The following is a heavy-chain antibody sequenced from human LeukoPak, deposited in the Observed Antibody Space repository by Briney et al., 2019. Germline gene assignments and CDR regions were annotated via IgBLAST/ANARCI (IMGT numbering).Heavy chain of an antibody. CDR3: ARGRQWPDNWFDP. CDR1: GGSISSYY. D-gene: IGHD6-19*01. J-gene: IGHJ5*02. Sequence: PSETLSLTCTVSGGSISSYYWSWIRQPVGKGLEWIGRIYTSGSTNYDPSLKSRVTMSVDTSKNQFSLKLSSVTAADTAVYYCARGRQWPDNWFDPWGQGTLVTVSS. V-gene: IGHV4-4*07. CDR2: IYTSGST.